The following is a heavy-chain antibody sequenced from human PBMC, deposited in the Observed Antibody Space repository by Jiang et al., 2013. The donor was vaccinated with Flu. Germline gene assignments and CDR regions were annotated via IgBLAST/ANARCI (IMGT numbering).Heavy chain of an antibody. CDR2: INHSGST. J-gene: IGHJ4*02. Sequence: LLKPSETLSLTCAVYGGSFSGYYWSWIRQPQGKGLEWIGEINHSGSTNYNPSLKSRVTISVDTSKNQFSLKLSSVTAADTAVYYCASTPRLYRSYVPADYWGQGTLVTVSS. V-gene: IGHV4-34*01. CDR1: GGSFSGYY. CDR3: ASTPRLYRSYVPADY. D-gene: IGHD3-16*01.